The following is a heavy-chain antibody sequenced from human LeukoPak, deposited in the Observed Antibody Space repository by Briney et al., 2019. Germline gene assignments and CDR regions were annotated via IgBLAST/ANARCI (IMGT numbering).Heavy chain of an antibody. D-gene: IGHD2-15*01. Sequence: ASVEVSCKASGYTFTSYGISWVRQAPGQGLEWMGWISAYNGNTNYAQKLQGRVTMTTDTSTSTAYMELRSLRSDDTAVYYCARDRVGYCSGGSCPIGYWGQGTLVTVSS. CDR3: ARDRVGYCSGGSCPIGY. CDR2: ISAYNGNT. J-gene: IGHJ4*02. V-gene: IGHV1-18*01. CDR1: GYTFTSYG.